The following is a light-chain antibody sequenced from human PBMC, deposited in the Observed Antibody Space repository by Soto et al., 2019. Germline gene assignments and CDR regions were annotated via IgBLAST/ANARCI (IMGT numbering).Light chain of an antibody. CDR2: KAS. Sequence: IPITHSPSTLSASVLYRVTITCRASQSISSWLAWYQQKPGKAPKLLIYKASSLESGVPSRFSGSGSGTDFTLTISSLQPEDSATYYCLQDFSYPRTFGQGTKVDIK. CDR3: LQDFSYPRT. CDR1: QSISSW. V-gene: IGKV1-5*03. J-gene: IGKJ1*01.